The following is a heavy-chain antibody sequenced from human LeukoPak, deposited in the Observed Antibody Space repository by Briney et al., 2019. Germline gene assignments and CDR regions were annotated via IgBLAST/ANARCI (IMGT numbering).Heavy chain of an antibody. V-gene: IGHV4-59*01. Sequence: SETLSLTCTVSGGSISSDYWSWIRQPPGKGLEWIGYIYYTGSTNYSPSLKSRVTISLDTSKNHFSLKLSSVTAADTAVYYCARKLWYYYDSSGSIDAFDIWGQGTMVTVSS. CDR1: GGSISSDY. D-gene: IGHD3-22*01. J-gene: IGHJ3*02. CDR2: IYYTGST. CDR3: ARKLWYYYDSSGSIDAFDI.